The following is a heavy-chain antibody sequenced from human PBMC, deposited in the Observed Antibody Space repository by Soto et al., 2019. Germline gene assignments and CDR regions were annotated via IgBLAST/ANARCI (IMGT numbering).Heavy chain of an antibody. D-gene: IGHD6-6*01. V-gene: IGHV5-10-1*03. CDR3: ARSYSSSSRGPPELGY. J-gene: IGHJ4*02. Sequence: EVQLVQSGAEVKKPGESLRISCKGSGYSFTSYWISWVRQMPGKGLEWMGRIDPSDSYTNYSPSFQGHVTISADKSISTAYLQWSSLKASDTAMYYCARSYSSSSRGPPELGYWGQGTLVTVSS. CDR2: IDPSDSYT. CDR1: GYSFTSYW.